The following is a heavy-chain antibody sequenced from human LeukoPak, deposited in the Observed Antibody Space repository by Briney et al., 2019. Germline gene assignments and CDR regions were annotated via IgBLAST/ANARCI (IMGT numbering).Heavy chain of an antibody. CDR2: ISYDGSNK. J-gene: IGHJ6*02. Sequence: GRSLRLSCAASGFTFSSYAMHWVRQAPGRGLEWVAVISYDGSNKYYADSVKGRFTISRDNSKNTPYLQMNSLRAEDTAVYYCARDPQDIVVVVAAKGGYYYGMDVWGQGTTVTVSS. D-gene: IGHD2-15*01. CDR3: ARDPQDIVVVVAAKGGYYYGMDV. CDR1: GFTFSSYA. V-gene: IGHV3-30-3*01.